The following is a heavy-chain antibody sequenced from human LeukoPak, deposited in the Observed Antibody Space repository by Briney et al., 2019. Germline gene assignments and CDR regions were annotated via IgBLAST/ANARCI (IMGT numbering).Heavy chain of an antibody. V-gene: IGHV3-49*04. CDR1: GFTFGDYA. D-gene: IGHD3-16*02. CDR2: IRSKAYGGTT. Sequence: GGSLRLSCTASGFTFGDYAMSWVRQAPGKGLEWVGFIRSKAYGGTTEYAAPVKGRFTISRDDSKSIAYLQMNSLKTEDTAVYYCTRADYVWGSYREFDYWGQGTLVTVSS. CDR3: TRADYVWGSYREFDY. J-gene: IGHJ4*02.